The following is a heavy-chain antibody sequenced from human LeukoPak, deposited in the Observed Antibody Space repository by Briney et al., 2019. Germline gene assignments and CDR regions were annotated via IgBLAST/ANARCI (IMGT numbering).Heavy chain of an antibody. V-gene: IGHV4-31*03. CDR2: IYYSGST. CDR3: ARTVGELLWGYFDY. CDR1: GGSISSSSYY. J-gene: IGHJ4*02. Sequence: SETLSLTCTVSGGSISSSSYYWGWIRQPPGKGLEWIGYIYYSGSTYYNPPLRGRVAISVDTSKNQFSLELSSVTAADTAVYYCARTVGELLWGYFDYWGQGTQVTVSS. D-gene: IGHD3-10*01.